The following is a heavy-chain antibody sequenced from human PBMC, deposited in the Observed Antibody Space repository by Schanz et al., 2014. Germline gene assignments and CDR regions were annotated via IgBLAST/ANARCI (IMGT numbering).Heavy chain of an antibody. CDR3: ARIGGSVFDY. CDR2: FNDGGVNK. D-gene: IGHD3-10*01. CDR1: GFSLDIFA. Sequence: EAHLLESGGGLVEPGGSLRLSCATSGFSLDIFAVSWVRQAPGKGLEWVSSFNDGGVNKYYADSVKGRFTISSDNSKSTLYLQMNSLRAEDTAVYYCARIGGSVFDYWAQGTLVTVSS. V-gene: IGHV3-23*01. J-gene: IGHJ4*02.